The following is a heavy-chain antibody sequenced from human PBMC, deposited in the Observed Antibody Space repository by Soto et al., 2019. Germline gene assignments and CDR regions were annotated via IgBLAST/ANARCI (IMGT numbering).Heavy chain of an antibody. D-gene: IGHD3-16*01. V-gene: IGHV5-51*01. CDR2: IWPGDSDT. Sequence: GESLKISCEGSGYSFTSHWIGWVRQMPGKGLEWMGIIWPGDSDTRYSPSFQGQVTISADRSIGTAYLQWDSLKASDTAMYYCARQLAGGDGRNYMDVWGKGTTVTVSS. CDR3: ARQLAGGDGRNYMDV. J-gene: IGHJ6*03. CDR1: GYSFTSHW.